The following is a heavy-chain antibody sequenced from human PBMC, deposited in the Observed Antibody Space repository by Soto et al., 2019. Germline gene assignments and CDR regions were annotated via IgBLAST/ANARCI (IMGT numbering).Heavy chain of an antibody. Sequence: LSLTCSVSGYSVSSSDYYWAWIRQPPGKGLEWIGSMFYSGLTYYNPSLKSRVTLSVDTSKNQFSVRLNSVTAADTAVYYCAPLTVSLSGPYGIHVWGQGTTVTVSS. CDR2: MFYSGLT. J-gene: IGHJ6*02. CDR3: APLTVSLSGPYGIHV. D-gene: IGHD5-12*01. V-gene: IGHV4-39*01. CDR1: GYSVSSSDYY.